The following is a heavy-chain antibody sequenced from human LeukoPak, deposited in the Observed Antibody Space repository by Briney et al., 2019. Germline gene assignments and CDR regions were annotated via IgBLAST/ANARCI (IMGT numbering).Heavy chain of an antibody. D-gene: IGHD3-10*01. CDR2: INPNSGGT. CDR1: GYTFTGYY. CDR3: ARALWFGELLFTGYYYYYMDV. J-gene: IGHJ6*03. V-gene: IGHV1-2*02. Sequence: ASVKVSCKASGYTFTGYYMHWVRQAPGQGPEWMGWINPNSGGTNYAQKFQGRVTMTRDTSISTAYMELSRLRSDDTAVYYCARALWFGELLFTGYYYYYMDVWGKGTTVTISS.